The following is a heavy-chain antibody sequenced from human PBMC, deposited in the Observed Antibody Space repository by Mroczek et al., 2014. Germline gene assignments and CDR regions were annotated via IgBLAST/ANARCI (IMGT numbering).Heavy chain of an antibody. J-gene: IGHJ6*02. CDR1: WVLQWLL. Sequence: QVQLQQWGGRTVEAFGDPVPHLRCLWWVLQWLLLELDPPAPQGRGLEWIGEINHSGSTNYNPSLKSRVTISVDTSKNQFSLKLSSVTAADTAVYYCARGGITMVRGPSPSYYYGMDVWGQGTTVTVSS. V-gene: IGHV4-34*01. CDR3: ARGGITMVRGPSPSYYYGMDV. CDR2: INHSGST. D-gene: IGHD3-10*01.